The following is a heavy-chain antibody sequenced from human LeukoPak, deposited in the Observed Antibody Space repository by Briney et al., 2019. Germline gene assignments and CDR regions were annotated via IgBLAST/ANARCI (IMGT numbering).Heavy chain of an antibody. CDR3: ASIDYGDYWYFDL. CDR1: GVSINSRSYY. CDR2: IYYSGST. D-gene: IGHD4-17*01. J-gene: IGHJ2*01. Sequence: SETLSLTCTVSGVSINSRSYYWGWIRQPPGKGLEWIGTIYYSGSTYYNPSLKSRVTISAHTSKNQFSLKLSSVTAADTAVYYCASIDYGDYWYFDLWGRGTLVTVSS. V-gene: IGHV4-39*01.